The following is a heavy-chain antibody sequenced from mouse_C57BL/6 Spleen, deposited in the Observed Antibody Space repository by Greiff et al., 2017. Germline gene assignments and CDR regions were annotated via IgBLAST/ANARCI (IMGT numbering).Heavy chain of an antibody. D-gene: IGHD1-1*01. CDR3: ARSPTTVVSYWYFDV. Sequence: VQLQQPGAELVKPGASVKLSCKASGYTFTSYWMHWVKQRPGQGLEWIGMIHPNSGSTNYNEKFKSKATLTVDKSSSTAYMQLSSLTSEDSAVYYCARSPTTVVSYWYFDVWGTGTTVTVSS. CDR2: IHPNSGST. CDR1: GYTFTSYW. V-gene: IGHV1-64*01. J-gene: IGHJ1*03.